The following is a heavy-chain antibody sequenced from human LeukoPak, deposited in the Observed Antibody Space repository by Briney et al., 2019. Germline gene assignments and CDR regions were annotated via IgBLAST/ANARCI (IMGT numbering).Heavy chain of an antibody. V-gene: IGHV4-39*07. CDR3: ARSGSGYLRYYFDY. J-gene: IGHJ4*02. CDR1: GGSISSSSYY. CDR2: MYYSGST. Sequence: SETLSLTCTVSGGSISSSSYYWGWIRQPPGKGLEWIGSMYYSGSTYYNPSLKSPVTISVDTSKNQFSLKLSSVTAADTAVYYCARSGSGYLRYYFDYWGQGTLVTVSS. D-gene: IGHD5-12*01.